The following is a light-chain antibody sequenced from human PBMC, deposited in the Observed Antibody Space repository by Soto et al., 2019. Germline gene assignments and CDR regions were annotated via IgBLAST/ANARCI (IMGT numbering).Light chain of an antibody. CDR2: EVS. CDR3: GSYTGSIYV. V-gene: IGLV2-14*01. CDR1: SSDVGGYNF. Sequence: QSALTQPASVSGSPGQSITISCTGTSSDVGGYNFVSWYQQHPGTAPKLMIYEVSNRPSGVSSLFSGSKSGNTASLTISGLQAEDEADYFCGSYTGSIYVFGNGTKLTVL. J-gene: IGLJ1*01.